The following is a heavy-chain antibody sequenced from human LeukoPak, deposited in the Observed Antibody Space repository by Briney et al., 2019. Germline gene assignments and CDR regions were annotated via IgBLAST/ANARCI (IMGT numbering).Heavy chain of an antibody. J-gene: IGHJ1*01. CDR3: ARDTGYCSGGSCPGPFQH. Sequence: SETLSLTCTVSGGSISSYYWSWIRQPPGKGLEWIGYIYYSGSTNYNPSLRSRVTISVDTSKNQFSLKLSPVTAADTAVYYCARDTGYCSGGSCPGPFQHWGQGTLVTVSS. V-gene: IGHV4-59*01. CDR1: GGSISSYY. D-gene: IGHD2-15*01. CDR2: IYYSGST.